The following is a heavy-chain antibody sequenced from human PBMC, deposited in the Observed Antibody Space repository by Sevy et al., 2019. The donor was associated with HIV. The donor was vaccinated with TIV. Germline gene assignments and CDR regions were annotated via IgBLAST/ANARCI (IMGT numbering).Heavy chain of an antibody. CDR1: GFNFNIYS. V-gene: IGHV3-23*01. J-gene: IGHJ4*02. Sequence: GGSLRLSCAVSGFNFNIYSMSWVRQAPGKGLEWVSTLSFGCGKINYADSVKGRFIISRDDSKNTLYLKMNSLRAEDTAVYFCAGEGCTRPHDYWGQGTLVTVSS. D-gene: IGHD2-8*01. CDR3: AGEGCTRPHDY. CDR2: LSFGCGKI.